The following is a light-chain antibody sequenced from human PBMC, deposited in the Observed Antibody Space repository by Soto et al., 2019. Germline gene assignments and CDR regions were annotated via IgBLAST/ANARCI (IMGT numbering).Light chain of an antibody. V-gene: IGLV2-8*01. CDR3: SSYAGTYIV. CDR2: DVS. Sequence: QCVLTQPPSASGFPGQSVAISCTGTSSDVGGYDYVSWYQQHPGKAPKLMIYDVSKRPSGVPDRFSGSKSGNTASLTVSGLQAEDEADYYCSSYAGTYIVFGTGTKVTVL. J-gene: IGLJ1*01. CDR1: SSDVGGYDY.